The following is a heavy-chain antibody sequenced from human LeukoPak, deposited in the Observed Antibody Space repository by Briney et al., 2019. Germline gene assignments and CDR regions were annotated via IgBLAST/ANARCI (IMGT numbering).Heavy chain of an antibody. CDR1: GGSISPYY. Sequence: ASETLSLTCNVSGGSISPYYWSWIRQVPGKGVEWIGYLYYTGDTKYNPSLKSRVAISVDTSKNQFSLKLRSVTAADTAVYYCARGPWAWFDPWGQGTLVPVSS. CDR3: ARGPWAWFDP. D-gene: IGHD7-27*01. J-gene: IGHJ5*02. CDR2: LYYTGDT. V-gene: IGHV4-59*01.